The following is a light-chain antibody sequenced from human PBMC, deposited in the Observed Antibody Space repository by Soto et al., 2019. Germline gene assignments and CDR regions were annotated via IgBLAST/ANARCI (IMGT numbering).Light chain of an antibody. CDR2: EDS. J-gene: IGLJ1*01. V-gene: IGLV2-23*01. CDR1: SSDVGSYNL. CDR3: CSNADSSTYV. Sequence: QSVLTQPASVSGSPGQSITISCTGTSSDVGSYNLVSWHQQHPGKAPKLMIYEDSKRPSGVSNRFSGSKSGNTASLTISGLQTEDEADYYCCSNADSSTYVFGTGRKVTVL.